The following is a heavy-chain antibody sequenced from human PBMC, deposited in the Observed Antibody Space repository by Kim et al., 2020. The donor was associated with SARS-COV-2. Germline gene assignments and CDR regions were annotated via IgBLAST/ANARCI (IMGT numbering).Heavy chain of an antibody. CDR3: AGWLGAFDI. Sequence: GSTNYNPALKSRVTISVDTSKNQFSLKLSSVTAADTAVYYWAGWLGAFDIWGQGTMVTVSS. J-gene: IGHJ3*02. V-gene: IGHV4-59*01. D-gene: IGHD3-10*01. CDR2: GST.